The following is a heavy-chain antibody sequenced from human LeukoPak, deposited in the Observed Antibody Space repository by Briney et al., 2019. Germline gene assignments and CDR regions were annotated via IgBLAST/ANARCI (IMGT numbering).Heavy chain of an antibody. D-gene: IGHD6-6*01. CDR3: ASGRLYSSSSIYYYYYMDV. V-gene: IGHV1-69*05. Sequence: ASVKVSCKASGGTFSSYAISWVRQAPAQGLEWMGGIIPIFGTANYAQKFQGRVTITTDESTSTAYMELSSLRSEDTAVYYCASGRLYSSSSIYYYYYMDVWGKGTTVTVSS. CDR1: GGTFSSYA. J-gene: IGHJ6*03. CDR2: IIPIFGTA.